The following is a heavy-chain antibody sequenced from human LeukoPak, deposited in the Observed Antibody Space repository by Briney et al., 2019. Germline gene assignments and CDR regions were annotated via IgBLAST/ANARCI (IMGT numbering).Heavy chain of an antibody. CDR1: GGSFSGYY. CDR3: ARVRVRVGATLNYYYYYMDV. V-gene: IGHV4-34*01. J-gene: IGHJ6*03. CDR2: INHSGST. Sequence: TSETLSLTCAVYGGSFSGYYWSWIRQPPGKGLEWIGEINHSGSTNYNPSLKSRVTISVDTSKNQFSLKLSSVTAADTAVYYCARVRVRVGATLNYYYYYMDVWGKGTTVTVSS. D-gene: IGHD1-26*01.